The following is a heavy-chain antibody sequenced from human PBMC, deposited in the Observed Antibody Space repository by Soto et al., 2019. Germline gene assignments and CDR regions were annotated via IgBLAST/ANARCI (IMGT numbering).Heavy chain of an antibody. D-gene: IGHD2-2*01. Sequence: PSETLSLTCAVYGGSFSGYYWSWIRQPPGKGLEWIGEINHSGSTNYNPSLKSRVTMSVDTSKNQFSLKLSSVTAADTAVYYCARGGYCSSTSCYFARHYYYGMDVWGQGTTVTVSS. V-gene: IGHV4-34*01. CDR3: ARGGYCSSTSCYFARHYYYGMDV. CDR1: GGSFSGYY. J-gene: IGHJ6*02. CDR2: INHSGST.